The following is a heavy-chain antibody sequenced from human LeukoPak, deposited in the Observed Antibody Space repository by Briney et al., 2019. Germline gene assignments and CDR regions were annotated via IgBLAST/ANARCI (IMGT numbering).Heavy chain of an antibody. CDR2: MNPNSGNT. V-gene: IGHV1-8*01. Sequence: GGPVKVSCKASGYTFTSYDINWVRQATGQGLEWMGWMNPNSGNTGYAQKFQGRVTMTRNTSISTAYMELSSLRSEDTAVYYCARSAYCSGGSCFWFDPWGQGTLVTVPS. J-gene: IGHJ5*02. CDR1: GYTFTSYD. D-gene: IGHD2-15*01. CDR3: ARSAYCSGGSCFWFDP.